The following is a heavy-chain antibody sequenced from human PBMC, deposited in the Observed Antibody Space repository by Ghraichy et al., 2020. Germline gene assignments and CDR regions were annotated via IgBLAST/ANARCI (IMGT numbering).Heavy chain of an antibody. CDR3: ARDRDAVDTAMGYFDY. V-gene: IGHV3-21*01. CDR2: ISSSSSYI. J-gene: IGHJ4*02. D-gene: IGHD5-18*01. CDR1: GFTFSSYS. Sequence: GGSLRLSCAASGFTFSSYSMNWVRQAPGKGLEWVSSISSSSSYIYYADSVKGRFTISRDNAKNSLYLQMNSLRAEDTAVYYCARDRDAVDTAMGYFDYWGQGTLVTVSS.